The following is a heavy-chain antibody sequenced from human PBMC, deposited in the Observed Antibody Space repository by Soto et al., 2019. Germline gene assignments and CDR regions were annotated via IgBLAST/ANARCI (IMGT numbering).Heavy chain of an antibody. CDR3: ARGGRPGYCSSTSCYVRNNWFDP. Sequence: VKVSRKASGYTFTSYRSSCVIQTPGQGLEWMGWISAYNGNTNYAQKLQGRVTMTTDTSTSTAYMELRSLRSDDTAVYYCARGGRPGYCSSTSCYVRNNWFDPWGQGTLVTVSS. V-gene: IGHV1-18*01. CDR2: ISAYNGNT. CDR1: GYTFTSYR. D-gene: IGHD2-2*01. J-gene: IGHJ5*02.